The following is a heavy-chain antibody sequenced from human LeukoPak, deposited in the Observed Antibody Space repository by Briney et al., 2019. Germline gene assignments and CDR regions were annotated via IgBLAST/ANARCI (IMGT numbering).Heavy chain of an antibody. Sequence: TLSLTCTVSGDSISSGSYYWSWIRQPAGKGLEWIGRIYTSGSTNYNPSLKSRVTISVDTSKNQFSLKLSSVTAADTAVYYCARASFWSGYYPSDVWGKGTTVTVSS. V-gene: IGHV4-61*02. CDR2: IYTSGST. CDR3: ARASFWSGYYPSDV. J-gene: IGHJ6*04. CDR1: GDSISSGSYY. D-gene: IGHD3-3*01.